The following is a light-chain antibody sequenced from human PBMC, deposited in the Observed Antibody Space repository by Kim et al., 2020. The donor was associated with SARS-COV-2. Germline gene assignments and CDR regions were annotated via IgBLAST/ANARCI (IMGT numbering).Light chain of an antibody. V-gene: IGLV1-40*01. CDR1: RSNIGEGYD. Sequence: ITISCTGGRSNIGEGYDVHCDQQLPGPAPKLHLYGNTNRPSGVPDRFSGSRSGSSASLAITGLQAKDEADYYCQSYASSLSGSRGFGTGTKVTVL. CDR2: GNT. CDR3: QSYASSLSGSRG. J-gene: IGLJ1*01.